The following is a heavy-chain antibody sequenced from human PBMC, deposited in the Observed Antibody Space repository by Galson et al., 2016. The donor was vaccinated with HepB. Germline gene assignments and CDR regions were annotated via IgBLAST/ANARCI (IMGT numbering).Heavy chain of an antibody. Sequence: SVKVSCKASGYTFTSHAIQWVRQAPGQRLEWMGWINTANGYTKYSQNLQDRVTITSDTSASTAYMELISLTSEDTAIYYCARDSGRNSDDYWGQGTLVTVSS. CDR2: INTANGYT. CDR1: GYTFTSHA. V-gene: IGHV1-3*04. D-gene: IGHD3-10*01. J-gene: IGHJ4*02. CDR3: ARDSGRNSDDY.